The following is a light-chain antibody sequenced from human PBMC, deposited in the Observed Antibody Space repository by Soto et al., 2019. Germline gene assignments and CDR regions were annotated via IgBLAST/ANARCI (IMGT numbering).Light chain of an antibody. Sequence: QSALTQPPSASGSPGQSVTITCTGTSSDVGGYNYVSWYQQHPGKAPKLMICEVSKRPSGVPDRFSGSKSGNTASLTVSGLQAEDEPDYYCSSYAGGNSYVFGTGTKLTVL. V-gene: IGLV2-8*01. CDR3: SSYAGGNSYV. CDR1: SSDVGGYNY. J-gene: IGLJ1*01. CDR2: EVS.